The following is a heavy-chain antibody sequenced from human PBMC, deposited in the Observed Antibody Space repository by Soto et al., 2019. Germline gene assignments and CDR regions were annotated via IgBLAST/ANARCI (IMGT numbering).Heavy chain of an antibody. CDR1: GFTFSSYA. D-gene: IGHD3-10*01. CDR2: ISGSGDNT. Sequence: GGSLRLSCAASGFTFSSYAMSWVRQAPGKGLEWVSGISGSGDNTYYADSVKGRFTISRDNSKNTLYLQMNSLRAEDTAVYYCAKDPETYYYGSGIHSQYFDYWGQGTLVTVSS. CDR3: AKDPETYYYGSGIHSQYFDY. V-gene: IGHV3-23*01. J-gene: IGHJ4*02.